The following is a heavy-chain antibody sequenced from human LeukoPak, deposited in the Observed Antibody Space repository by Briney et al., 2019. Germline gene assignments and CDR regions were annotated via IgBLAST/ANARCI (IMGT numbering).Heavy chain of an antibody. Sequence: SVKVSCKASGGTFSNYAISWVRQAPGQGLEYMGGIIPMFGTAGYAQKFQGRVTITADESTSTAYMELSSLRSDDTAMYYCASLPGGYLGWGQGTLVSVSS. J-gene: IGHJ4*02. CDR2: IIPMFGTA. CDR3: ASLPGGYLG. V-gene: IGHV1-69*01. D-gene: IGHD7-27*01. CDR1: GGTFSNYA.